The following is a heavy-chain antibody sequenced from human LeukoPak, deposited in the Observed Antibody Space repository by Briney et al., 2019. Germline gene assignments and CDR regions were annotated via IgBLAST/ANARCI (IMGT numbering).Heavy chain of an antibody. CDR3: ARGGWYPESFQH. CDR1: GGSISSYY. D-gene: IGHD6-19*01. CDR2: IYYSGST. Sequence: KPSETLSLTCTVSGGSISSYYWNRIRQPPGKGLEWIGYIYYSGSTNYNPSLKSRVTISVDTSKNQFSLKLSSVTAADTAVYYCARGGWYPESFQHWGQGALVTVSS. V-gene: IGHV4-59*01. J-gene: IGHJ1*01.